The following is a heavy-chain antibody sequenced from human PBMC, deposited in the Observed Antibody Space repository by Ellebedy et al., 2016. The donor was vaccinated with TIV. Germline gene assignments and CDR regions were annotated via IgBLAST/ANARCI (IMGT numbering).Heavy chain of an antibody. CDR1: GFSVSSHY. CDR2: IYSGGST. CDR3: VRDRDYYGSGSFGYFDY. V-gene: IGHV3-66*01. D-gene: IGHD3-10*01. J-gene: IGHJ4*02. Sequence: GESLKISCAASGFSVSSHYMSWVRQAPGKGLEWVSVIYSGGSTYYADSVKGRFTISRDNSKNTVYLQINSLRAEDTAVYYCVRDRDYYGSGSFGYFDYWGQGTLVTVSS.